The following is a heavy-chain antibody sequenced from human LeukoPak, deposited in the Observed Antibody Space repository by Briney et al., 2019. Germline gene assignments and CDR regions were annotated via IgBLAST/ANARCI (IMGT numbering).Heavy chain of an antibody. Sequence: GESLKISCKGSGYSFTSYWIGWVGQMAGKGLEWMGIIYPGDSDTRYSPSFQGQVTISADKSISTAHLQWSSLKASDTAMYYCARLVGSTSSSWTWYFDYWGQGTLVTVSS. V-gene: IGHV5-51*01. CDR3: ARLVGSTSSSWTWYFDY. J-gene: IGHJ4*02. CDR2: IYPGDSDT. D-gene: IGHD6-13*01. CDR1: GYSFTSYW.